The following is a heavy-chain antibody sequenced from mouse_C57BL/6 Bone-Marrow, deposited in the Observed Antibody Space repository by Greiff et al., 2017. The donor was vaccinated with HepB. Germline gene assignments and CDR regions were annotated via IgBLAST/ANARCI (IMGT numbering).Heavy chain of an antibody. D-gene: IGHD2-3*01. V-gene: IGHV1-39*01. CDR2: INPNYGTT. J-gene: IGHJ3*01. Sequence: VHVKQSGPELVKPGASVKISCKASGYSFTDYNMNWVKQSNGKSLEWIGVINPNYGTTSYNQKFKGKATLTVDQSSSTAYMQLNSLTSEDSAVYYCAVYDGYYYPPPYWGQGTLVTVSA. CDR1: GYSFTDYN. CDR3: AVYDGYYYPPPY.